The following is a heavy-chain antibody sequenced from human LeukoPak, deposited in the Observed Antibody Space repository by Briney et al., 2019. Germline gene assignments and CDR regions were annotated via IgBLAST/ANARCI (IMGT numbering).Heavy chain of an antibody. CDR1: GYIFTPSD. D-gene: IGHD6-13*01. Sequence: SVTDSCTSSGYIFTPSDINWLRQATGQGRAWMRLMNPNSGKTGSAQKFQGRLTMTKNTSTSTAYMEVTGLKFEDTAIYYCARGRPGPAGAGTYDFWGQGTLITVSS. J-gene: IGHJ4*02. V-gene: IGHV1-8*01. CDR2: MNPNSGKT. CDR3: ARGRPGPAGAGTYDF.